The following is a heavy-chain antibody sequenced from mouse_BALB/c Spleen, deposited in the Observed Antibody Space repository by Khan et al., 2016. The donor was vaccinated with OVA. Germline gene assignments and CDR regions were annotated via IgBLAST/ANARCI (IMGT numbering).Heavy chain of an antibody. V-gene: IGHV1-77*01. Sequence: QVQLQQSGAELARPGASVKLSCTASGYTFTDYYINWVKQRTGQGLERIGEISPGSGDTYYNERFMGEATLTADKSSSTAYMQLSSLTSEASAVYFCARRNYFGYTFAYWGQGTLVTVSA. J-gene: IGHJ3*01. CDR3: ARRNYFGYTFAY. CDR2: ISPGSGDT. CDR1: GYTFTDYY. D-gene: IGHD1-2*01.